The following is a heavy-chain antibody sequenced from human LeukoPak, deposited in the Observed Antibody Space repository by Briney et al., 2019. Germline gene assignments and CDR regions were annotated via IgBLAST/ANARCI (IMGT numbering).Heavy chain of an antibody. Sequence: GGSLRLSCAASGFTFSSYAMSWVRQAPGKGLEWVSTICGSSDNTYNADSVKGRFTISRDNSKNTLYLQMNSLRAEDTAVYYCAKLGGHPLHNYYVGVWGKGTTVAVSS. CDR2: ICGSSDNT. J-gene: IGHJ6*03. CDR1: GFTFSSYA. V-gene: IGHV3-23*01. D-gene: IGHD3-16*01. CDR3: AKLGGHPLHNYYVGV.